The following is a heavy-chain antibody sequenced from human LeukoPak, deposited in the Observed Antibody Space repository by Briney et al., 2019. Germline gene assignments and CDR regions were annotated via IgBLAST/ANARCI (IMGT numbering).Heavy chain of an antibody. CDR1: GGSFSGYH. CDR3: ARGPHYALGIYFDY. D-gene: IGHD7-27*01. CDR2: INHSGST. V-gene: IGHV4-34*01. Sequence: PSETLSLTCAVYGGSFSGYHWSWIRQPPGKGLEWIGEINHSGSTNYNPSLKSRVTMSVDTSKNQFSLKLNSVTAADTAVYYCARGPHYALGIYFDYWGQGTLVTVSS. J-gene: IGHJ4*02.